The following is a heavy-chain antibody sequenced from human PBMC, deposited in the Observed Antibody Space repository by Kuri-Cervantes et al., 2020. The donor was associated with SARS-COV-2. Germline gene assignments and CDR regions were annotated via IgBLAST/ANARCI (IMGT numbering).Heavy chain of an antibody. CDR2: IYSGGST. CDR3: ASPIYCSSTSCYLGRSHDAFDT. CDR1: GFTVSSNY. D-gene: IGHD2-2*01. J-gene: IGHJ3*02. Sequence: GGSLRLSCAASGFTVSSNYMSWVRQAPGKGLEWVSVIYSGGSTYYADSVKGRFTISRDNSKNTLYLQMNSLRAENTAVYYCASPIYCSSTSCYLGRSHDAFDTWGQGTMVTVSS. V-gene: IGHV3-53*01.